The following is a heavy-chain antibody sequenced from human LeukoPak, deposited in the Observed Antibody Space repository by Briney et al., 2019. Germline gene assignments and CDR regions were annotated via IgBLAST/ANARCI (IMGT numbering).Heavy chain of an antibody. Sequence: GGSLRLSCAASGFTFDDYAMHWVRQAPGKGLEWVSGISWNSGSIGYADSVKGRFTISRDNAKNSLYLQMNSLRAEDTALYYCAKGSRRGHLYYYDSSGYYYFDYWGQGTLVTVSS. V-gene: IGHV3-9*01. CDR2: ISWNSGSI. CDR3: AKGSRRGHLYYYDSSGYYYFDY. D-gene: IGHD3-22*01. CDR1: GFTFDDYA. J-gene: IGHJ4*02.